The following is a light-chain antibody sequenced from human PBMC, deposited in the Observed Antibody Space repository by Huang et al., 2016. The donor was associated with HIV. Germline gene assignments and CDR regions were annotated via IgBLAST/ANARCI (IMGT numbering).Light chain of an antibody. Sequence: DIQMTQSPSSRSASVGDRVTITGRASQSISSYLNWYQQKPGKAPKLLIYAASSLQSGVPSRCSGSGSGTDFTLTISSLQPEDFATYYCQQSYSLLTFGGGTKVEIK. CDR3: QQSYSLLT. J-gene: IGKJ4*01. CDR2: AAS. CDR1: QSISSY. V-gene: IGKV1-39*01.